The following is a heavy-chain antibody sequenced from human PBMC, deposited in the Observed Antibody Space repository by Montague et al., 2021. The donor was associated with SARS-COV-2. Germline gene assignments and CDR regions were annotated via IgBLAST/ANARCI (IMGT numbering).Heavy chain of an antibody. V-gene: IGHV4-39*01. Sequence: SETLSLTCTVSGGSISSSSYYWGWIRQHPGKGLEWSGSIDYSGSTYYNPSLKSRVTISVDTSKNQFSLKLSSVTAADTAVYYCARESGSGSYLVYWGQGTLVNVSS. CDR1: GGSISSSSYY. D-gene: IGHD3-10*01. CDR3: ARESGSGSYLVY. J-gene: IGHJ4*02. CDR2: IDYSGST.